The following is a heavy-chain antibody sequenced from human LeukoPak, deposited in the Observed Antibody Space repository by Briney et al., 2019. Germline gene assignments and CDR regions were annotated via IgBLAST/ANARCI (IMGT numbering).Heavy chain of an antibody. CDR1: GGSISGYY. CDR2: FYYSGST. J-gene: IGHJ4*02. Sequence: PSETLSLTCTVSGGSISGYYWSWLRQPPGRGLEWIGYFYYSGSTNYNPSLNGRVTILVDTSKNQFSLMLSSVTAADTAVYYCARHFYGDVPTYWGQGTLVTVSS. V-gene: IGHV4-59*08. D-gene: IGHD4-17*01. CDR3: ARHFYGDVPTY.